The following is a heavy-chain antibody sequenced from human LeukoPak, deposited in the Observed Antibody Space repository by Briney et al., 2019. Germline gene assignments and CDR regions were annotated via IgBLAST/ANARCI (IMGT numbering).Heavy chain of an antibody. CDR1: GGTFSSHA. Sequence: SVKVSCKASGGTFSSHAISWVRQAPGQGLEWMGGIIPIFGTANYAQKFQGRVTITADESTSTAYMELSSLRSEDTAVYYCARGTREYSSSSPYYYKDVWGKGTTVTVSS. D-gene: IGHD6-6*01. J-gene: IGHJ6*03. CDR3: ARGTREYSSSSPYYYKDV. V-gene: IGHV1-69*13. CDR2: IIPIFGTA.